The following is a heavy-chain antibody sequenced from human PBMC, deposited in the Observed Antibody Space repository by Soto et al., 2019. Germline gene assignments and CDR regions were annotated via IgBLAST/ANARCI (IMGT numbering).Heavy chain of an antibody. Sequence: QVQLQESGPGLVKPSQTLSLTCTVSGGSISSGDYYWSWIRQPPGKGLEWVGYIYYSGSTYYNPSLKSRVTISVATSKNQFSLKLSSVTAADTAVYYCAIQYDSSGYPPWYFDLWGRGTLVTVSS. V-gene: IGHV4-30-4*01. CDR1: GGSISSGDYY. CDR2: IYYSGST. J-gene: IGHJ2*01. CDR3: AIQYDSSGYPPWYFDL. D-gene: IGHD3-22*01.